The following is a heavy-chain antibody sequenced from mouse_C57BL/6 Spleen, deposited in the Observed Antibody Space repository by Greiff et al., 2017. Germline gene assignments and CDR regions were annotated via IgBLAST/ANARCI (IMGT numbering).Heavy chain of an antibody. Sequence: QVQLQQSGAELVKPGASVKISCKASGYAFSSYWMNWVKQRPGNGLEWIGQIYPGAGDTNYNGKFKGKATLTADKSSSTAYMQLRSLPSADSAVYFCANDYNGSFYIDYGGQGTTLTVSS. D-gene: IGHD1-1*01. V-gene: IGHV1-80*01. J-gene: IGHJ2*01. CDR3: ANDYNGSFYIDY. CDR1: GYAFSSYW. CDR2: IYPGAGDT.